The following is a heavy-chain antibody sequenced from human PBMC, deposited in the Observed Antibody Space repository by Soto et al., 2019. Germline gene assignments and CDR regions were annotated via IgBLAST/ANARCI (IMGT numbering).Heavy chain of an antibody. D-gene: IGHD1-26*01. CDR3: AHDSHGGNTYLGL. CDR1: GGSISSGNFY. V-gene: IGHV4-30-4*01. Sequence: SETLSLTCTVSGGSISSGNFYWSWIRQPPGKGLEWIGYIYFSGSTSYSPSLKSRLTISLNTSNNQFSLKLTSVTAADTAVYFCAHDSHGGNTYLGLWGQGALVTVSS. J-gene: IGHJ4*02. CDR2: IYFSGST.